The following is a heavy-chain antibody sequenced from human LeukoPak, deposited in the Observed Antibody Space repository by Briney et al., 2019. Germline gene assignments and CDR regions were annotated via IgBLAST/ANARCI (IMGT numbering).Heavy chain of an antibody. CDR1: GFSFSNYA. CDR3: AGESFDF. CDR2: ISKDGSMK. Sequence: GGSLRLSCAASGFSFSNYAMDWVRQAPGKGLEWVAVISKDGSMKYYSDSMKGRFTVSRDNSIHTLYLEMNSLKTEDTAVYYCAGESFDFWSQGTMVTVSS. J-gene: IGHJ3*01. V-gene: IGHV3-30*04.